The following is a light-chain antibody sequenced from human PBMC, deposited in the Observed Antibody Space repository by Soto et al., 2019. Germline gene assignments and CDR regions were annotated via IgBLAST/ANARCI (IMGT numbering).Light chain of an antibody. V-gene: IGKV3-15*01. CDR1: QSVSSR. Sequence: EIVMTQSPATLSVSPGERVTLSCRASQSVSSRLAWYQQKPGQSPRLLIYGASTRATGIPARFSGSGSGTEFTLTISGLQSEEFGVYYCHQYNNLWTFGQGTKVEIK. CDR3: HQYNNLWT. CDR2: GAS. J-gene: IGKJ1*01.